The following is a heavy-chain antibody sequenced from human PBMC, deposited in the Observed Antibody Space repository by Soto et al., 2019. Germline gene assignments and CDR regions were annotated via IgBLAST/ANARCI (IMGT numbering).Heavy chain of an antibody. V-gene: IGHV4-39*07. CDR3: ASTGYCSSTSCEPFDY. CDR1: GGSISSSSYY. J-gene: IGHJ4*02. D-gene: IGHD2-2*01. CDR2: IYYSGST. Sequence: PSETLSLTCTVSGGSISSSSYYWGWIRQPPGKGLEWIGSIYYSGSTNYNPSLKSRVTISVDTSKNQFSLKLSSVTAADTAVYYCASTGYCSSTSCEPFDYWGQGTLVTVSS.